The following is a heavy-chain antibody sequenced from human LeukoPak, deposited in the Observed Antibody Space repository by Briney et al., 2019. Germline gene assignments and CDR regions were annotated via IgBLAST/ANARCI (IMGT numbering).Heavy chain of an antibody. V-gene: IGHV3-53*01. Sequence: PGGSLRLSCAASGFTVSSNYMSWVRQAPGKGLEWVPVTYSGGSTYYADSVKGRFTISRDNSKNTLYLQMNSLRAEDTAVYYCASYDSSGYYHYWGQGTLVTVSS. D-gene: IGHD3-22*01. J-gene: IGHJ4*02. CDR3: ASYDSSGYYHY. CDR2: TYSGGST. CDR1: GFTVSSNY.